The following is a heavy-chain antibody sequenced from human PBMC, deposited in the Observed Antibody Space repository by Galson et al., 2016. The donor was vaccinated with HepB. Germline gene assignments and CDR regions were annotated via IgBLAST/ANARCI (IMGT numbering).Heavy chain of an antibody. V-gene: IGHV3-48*04. CDR1: GFTLSSYS. CDR3: AREGTGSSSFIYYYYGMDV. J-gene: IGHJ6*02. Sequence: SLRLSCAASGFTLSSYSMNWVRQTPGKGLEWVSYITSRRTAIYYADSVKGRFTISRDNARNSLYLQMNSLRAEDTAVYYCAREGTGSSSFIYYYYGMDVWGQGTTVTVSS. CDR2: ITSRRTAI. D-gene: IGHD6-13*01.